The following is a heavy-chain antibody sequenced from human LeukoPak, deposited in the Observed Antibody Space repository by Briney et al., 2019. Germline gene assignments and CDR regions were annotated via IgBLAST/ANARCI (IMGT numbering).Heavy chain of an antibody. J-gene: IGHJ4*02. V-gene: IGHV1-18*01. CDR3: ARTGGATPWGSFDY. CDR2: ISAYNDNT. Sequence: ASVKVSCKASGYTFTMYGITWVRQAPGQGLEWMGWISAYNDNTNYAQNLQDRVTMTTDASTSTVYMELRSLGSDDTAVYYCARTGGATPWGSFDYWGQGTLVTVSS. CDR1: GYTFTMYG. D-gene: IGHD1-26*01.